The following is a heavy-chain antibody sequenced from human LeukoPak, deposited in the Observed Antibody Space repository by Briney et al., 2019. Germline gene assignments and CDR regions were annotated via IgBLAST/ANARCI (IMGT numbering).Heavy chain of an antibody. D-gene: IGHD3-10*01. V-gene: IGHV3-7*03. Sequence: GGALRLSCATSGFTFSSYWMSWVRQAPGKGVEGVANIKQDGREKYYEDSVKGRFTISRDNAKNSLYLQMNSLRAEDTALYYCANDLAYQYASGSKWGQGTLVTVSS. CDR2: IKQDGREK. CDR3: ANDLAYQYASGSK. J-gene: IGHJ4*02. CDR1: GFTFSSYW.